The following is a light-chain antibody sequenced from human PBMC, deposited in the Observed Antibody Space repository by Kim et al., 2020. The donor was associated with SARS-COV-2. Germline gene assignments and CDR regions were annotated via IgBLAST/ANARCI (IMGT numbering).Light chain of an antibody. CDR2: EDN. Sequence: KAVTTSGAGSSGIIASNYLQCYQQRPGSAPTTLIYEDNQRPSGVPDRFSGSIDSSSNSASLTISGLKTEDEADYYCQSYDSSTWVFGGGTQLTVL. J-gene: IGLJ3*02. CDR1: SGIIASNY. CDR3: QSYDSSTWV. V-gene: IGLV6-57*02.